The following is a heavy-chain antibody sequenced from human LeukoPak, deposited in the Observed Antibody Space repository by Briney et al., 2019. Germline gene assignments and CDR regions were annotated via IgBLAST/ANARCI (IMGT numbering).Heavy chain of an antibody. Sequence: SETQSLTCSVSGGSISSSGHYWGWIRQPPGKGLEWIGIITYSGNSNYNPSLKSRVTISVDASNNQFSLKLTSTTAADTSVYYCVRRCYSGGVYYYFDYWGQGTLVTVSS. V-gene: IGHV4-39*01. J-gene: IGHJ4*02. CDR3: VRRCYSGGVYYYFDY. D-gene: IGHD2-15*01. CDR1: GGSISSSGHY. CDR2: ITYSGNS.